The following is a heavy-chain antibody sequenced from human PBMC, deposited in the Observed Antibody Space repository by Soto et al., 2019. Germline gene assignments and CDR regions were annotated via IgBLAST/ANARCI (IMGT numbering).Heavy chain of an antibody. V-gene: IGHV3-30-3*01. CDR3: AGDAGNTGGFPFFHF. Sequence: QVRLVESGGGVAQPGKSLRLSCAASGFAFTSHALHWVRQAPGKGLEWVALISNDGGKKQYAESVEGRFTVSRDSFKKPLYLQLDSLRPDDTAVYFCAGDAGNTGGFPFFHFWGQGKLVTVSS. CDR1: GFAFTSHA. CDR2: ISNDGGKK. D-gene: IGHD7-27*01. J-gene: IGHJ4*02.